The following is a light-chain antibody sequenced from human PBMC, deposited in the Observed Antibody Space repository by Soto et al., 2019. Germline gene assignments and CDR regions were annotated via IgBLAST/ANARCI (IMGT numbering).Light chain of an antibody. CDR3: GSWDTSLSAGRV. Sequence: QSVLTQPPSVSAAPGQTVTISCSGSSSNIGHNFVSWYQQLPGAAPQLIIYDNDKRPADIPDRFSGSKSGASATLAITGLQTGGEADYYCGSWDTSLSAGRVFGGGTKVTVL. J-gene: IGLJ3*02. CDR1: SSNIGHNF. CDR2: DND. V-gene: IGLV1-51*01.